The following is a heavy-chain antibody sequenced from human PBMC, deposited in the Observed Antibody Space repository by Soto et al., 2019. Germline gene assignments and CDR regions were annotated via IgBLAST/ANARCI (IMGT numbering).Heavy chain of an antibody. D-gene: IGHD2-15*01. Sequence: GGSLRLSCAASGFTFSSYAMSWVRQAPGKGLEWVSAISGSGGSTYYADSVKGRFTISRDNSKNTLYLQMNSLRAEDTAVYYCAKDPDIVVVVAATHQDETENWFDPWGQGTLVTVSS. CDR3: AKDPDIVVVVAATHQDETENWFDP. CDR1: GFTFSSYA. CDR2: ISGSGGST. J-gene: IGHJ5*02. V-gene: IGHV3-23*01.